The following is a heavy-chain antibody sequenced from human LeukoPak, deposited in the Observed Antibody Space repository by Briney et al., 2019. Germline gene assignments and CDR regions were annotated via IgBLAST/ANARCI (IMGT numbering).Heavy chain of an antibody. CDR2: IFYSGST. V-gene: IGHV4-31*03. D-gene: IGHD5-24*01. Sequence: KASETLSLTCTVSGGSFSSGGYSWSWIRQHPGKGLEWIGYIFYSGSTYSNPSLKSRVTISVDTSKNQFSLKLTSVTAADTAVYYCATLTRDGYDYFDYWGQGTLVTVSS. J-gene: IGHJ4*02. CDR3: ATLTRDGYDYFDY. CDR1: GGSFSSGGYS.